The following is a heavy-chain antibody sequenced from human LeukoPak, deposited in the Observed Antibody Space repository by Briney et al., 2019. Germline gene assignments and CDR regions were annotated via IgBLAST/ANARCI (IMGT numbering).Heavy chain of an antibody. CDR3: ARWMRNGSGMR. Sequence: GRSLRLSCAASGFTFSSYAMHWVRQAPGKGLEWVAVISYDGSNKYYADSVKGRFTISRDNSKNTLYLQMNSLRAEDTAVYYCARWMRNGSGMRWGQGTLVTVSS. V-gene: IGHV3-30-3*01. D-gene: IGHD3-10*01. CDR1: GFTFSSYA. J-gene: IGHJ4*02. CDR2: ISYDGSNK.